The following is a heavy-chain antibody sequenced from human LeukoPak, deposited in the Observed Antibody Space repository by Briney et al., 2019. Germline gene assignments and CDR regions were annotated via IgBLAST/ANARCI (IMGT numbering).Heavy chain of an antibody. CDR3: ARAVEGTGPGDY. CDR1: GGSFSGYY. J-gene: IGHJ4*02. V-gene: IGHV4-34*01. D-gene: IGHD1-1*01. CDR2: INHSGST. Sequence: SETLSLTCAVYGGSFSGYYWSWIRQPPGKGLEWIGEINHSGSTNYNPSLKSRVTISVDTSKNQFSLKLSSVTAADTAVYYCARAVEGTGPGDYWGQGTLVTVSS.